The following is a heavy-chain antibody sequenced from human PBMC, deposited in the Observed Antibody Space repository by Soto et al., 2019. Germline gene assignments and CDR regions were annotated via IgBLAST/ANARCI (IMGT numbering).Heavy chain of an antibody. V-gene: IGHV6-1*01. D-gene: IGHD2-2*01. Sequence: SQALSLTCAVSGVRVSSNRAAWNWLRQSASRGLDRLRRTYQRCKWYNYHAVSVKSQITINQDKANNQVSLQLSSVAPEDRALYYCARGSVPAAFYYYYGMDVWGQGTMVTVSS. CDR2: TYQRCKWYN. CDR3: ARGSVPAAFYYYYGMDV. J-gene: IGHJ6*02. CDR1: GVRVSSNRAA.